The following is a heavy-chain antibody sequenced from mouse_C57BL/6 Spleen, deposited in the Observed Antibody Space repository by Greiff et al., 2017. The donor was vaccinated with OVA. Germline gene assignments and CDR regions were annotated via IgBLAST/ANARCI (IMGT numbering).Heavy chain of an antibody. D-gene: IGHD2-4*01. Sequence: QVQLQQPGAELVKPGASVKLSCKASGYTFTSYWMHWVKQRPGQGLEWIGMIHPNSGSTNYNEKFKSKATLTVDKSSSTAYMQLSSLTSEDSAVYYCAREHYDYPAWFAYWGQGTLVTVSA. CDR3: AREHYDYPAWFAY. CDR1: GYTFTSYW. CDR2: IHPNSGST. V-gene: IGHV1-64*01. J-gene: IGHJ3*01.